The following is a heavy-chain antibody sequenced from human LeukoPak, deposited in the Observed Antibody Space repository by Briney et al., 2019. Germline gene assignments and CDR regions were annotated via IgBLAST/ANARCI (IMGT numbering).Heavy chain of an antibody. V-gene: IGHV1-2*02. Sequence: ASVKVSCKASVYTFTGYYMHWVRQAPGQGLEWMGWINPNSGGTNYAQKFQGRVTMTRDTSISTAYMELSRLRSDDTAVYYCAEANYYDSSGYYPMWGQGTLVTVSS. CDR3: AEANYYDSSGYYPM. CDR2: INPNSGGT. J-gene: IGHJ4*02. D-gene: IGHD3-22*01. CDR1: VYTFTGYY.